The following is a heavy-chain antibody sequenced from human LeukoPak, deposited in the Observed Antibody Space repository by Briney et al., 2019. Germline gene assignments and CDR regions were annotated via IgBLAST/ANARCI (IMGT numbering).Heavy chain of an antibody. CDR1: GFTFSSYG. CDR2: IRYDGSNK. J-gene: IGHJ3*02. CDR3: AKDGNYSSDAFDM. V-gene: IGHV3-30*02. Sequence: PGGSLRLSCAASGFTFSSYGMHWVRQAPGKGLEWVAFIRYDGSNKYYADSVKGRFTISRDNSKNTLYLQMNSLRAEDTAVYYCAKDGNYSSDAFDMWGQGTMVTVSS. D-gene: IGHD1-26*01.